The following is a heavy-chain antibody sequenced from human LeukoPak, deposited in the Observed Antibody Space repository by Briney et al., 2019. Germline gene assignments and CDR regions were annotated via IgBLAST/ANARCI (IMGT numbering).Heavy chain of an antibody. J-gene: IGHJ5*02. V-gene: IGHV4-59*01. Sequence: SETLSLTCTVSGGSISSYYWSWIRQPPAKGLEWIGYIYYSGSTNSNPSLKSRVTISVDTSKNQFSLKLSSVTAADTAVYYCAREWQDDYVWGSYRFSWFDPWGQGTLVTVSS. CDR3: AREWQDDYVWGSYRFSWFDP. D-gene: IGHD3-16*02. CDR1: GGSISSYY. CDR2: IYYSGST.